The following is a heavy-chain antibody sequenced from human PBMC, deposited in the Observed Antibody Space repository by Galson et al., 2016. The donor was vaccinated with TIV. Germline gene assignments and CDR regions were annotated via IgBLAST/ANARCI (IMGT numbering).Heavy chain of an antibody. CDR2: IDPGADTT. CDR1: GYTFTRYY. CDR3: ATFSGASGTFDY. Sequence: SVKVSCMASGYTFTRYYMHWVRQAPGQGLEWMGVIDPGADTTTYAQKFQGRVTMTRDTSTSTVYMGLSSLRSDDTAVYYCATFSGASGTFDYWGQGALVAVSS. D-gene: IGHD2-15*01. J-gene: IGHJ4*02. V-gene: IGHV1-46*01.